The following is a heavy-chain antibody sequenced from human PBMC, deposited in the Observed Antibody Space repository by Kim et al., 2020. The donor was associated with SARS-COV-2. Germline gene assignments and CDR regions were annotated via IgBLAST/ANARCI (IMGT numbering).Heavy chain of an antibody. J-gene: IGHJ6*02. CDR2: IYYSGST. CDR3: ARYSYGYRMDV. CDR1: GGSISSYY. D-gene: IGHD5-18*01. V-gene: IGHV4-59*01. Sequence: SETLSLTCTVSGGSISSYYWSWIRQPPGKGLEWIGYIYYSGSTNYNPSLKSRVTISVDTSKNQFSLKLSSVTAADTAVYYCARYSYGYRMDVWGQVTTVT.